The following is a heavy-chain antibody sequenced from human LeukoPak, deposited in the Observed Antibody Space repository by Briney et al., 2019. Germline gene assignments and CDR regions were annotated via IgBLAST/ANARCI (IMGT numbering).Heavy chain of an antibody. CDR3: ARHNYYDRSGLGY. CDR1: GFTFSSYA. J-gene: IGHJ4*02. D-gene: IGHD3-22*01. CDR2: ISYDGSNK. V-gene: IGHV3-30-3*01. Sequence: PGGSLRLSCAASGFTFSSYAMHWVRQAPGKGLEWVAVISYDGSNKYYADSVKGRFTISRDNSKNTLYLQMNSLRAEDTAVYYWARHNYYDRSGLGYWGQGTLLTVPS.